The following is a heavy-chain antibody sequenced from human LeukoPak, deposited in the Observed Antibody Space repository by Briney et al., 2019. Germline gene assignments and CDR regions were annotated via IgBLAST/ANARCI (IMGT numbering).Heavy chain of an antibody. J-gene: IGHJ4*02. CDR1: GFTFRSYA. CDR3: ARAPYNYYGSGSLMGGFDY. V-gene: IGHV3-30*01. CDR2: ISYDGSNK. Sequence: GGSLRLSCAASGFTFRSYAMHWVRQAPGKGLEGVAVISYDGSNKYYADSVKGRFTISRDNSKNTMYLQMNSLRAEDTAVYYCARAPYNYYGSGSLMGGFDYWGQGTLVTVSS. D-gene: IGHD3-10*01.